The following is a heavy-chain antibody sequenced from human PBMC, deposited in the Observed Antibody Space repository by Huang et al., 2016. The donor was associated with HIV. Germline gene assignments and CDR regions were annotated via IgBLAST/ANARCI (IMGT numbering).Heavy chain of an antibody. CDR1: GGTFSKYA. J-gene: IGHJ4*02. D-gene: IGHD4-17*01. V-gene: IGHV1-69*13. CDR2: IIPMFGKP. CDR3: ARGQLGSYGDYDVLY. Sequence: QVQLVQSGAEVKPPGSSVKVSCKASGGTFSKYAISWVRQAPGQGLEWMGGIIPMFGKPNYARKFQGRVTITADDSTSTTYVEVSSLRSEDTALYYCARGQLGSYGDYDVLYWGQGTLVTVSS.